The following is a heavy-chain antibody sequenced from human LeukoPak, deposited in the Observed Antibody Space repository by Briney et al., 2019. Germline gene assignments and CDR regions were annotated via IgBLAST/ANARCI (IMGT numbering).Heavy chain of an antibody. V-gene: IGHV3-21*01. J-gene: IGHJ5*02. CDR3: ASGCSSTSCFGNWFDP. CDR1: GFTFSSYS. Sequence: GGSLRLSCAASGFTFSSYSMNWVRQAPGKGLEWVSSISSSSSYIYYADSVKGRLTISRDNAKNSLYLQMNSLRAEDTAVYYCASGCSSTSCFGNWFDPWGQGTLVTVSP. CDR2: ISSSSSYI. D-gene: IGHD2-2*01.